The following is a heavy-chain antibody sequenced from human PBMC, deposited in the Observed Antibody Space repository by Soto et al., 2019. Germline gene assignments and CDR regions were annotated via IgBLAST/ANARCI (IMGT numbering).Heavy chain of an antibody. V-gene: IGHV3-9*01. J-gene: IGHJ4*02. D-gene: IGHD2-15*01. CDR2: ISWNSGSI. CDR3: AKDITLEVVVAATSIDY. Sequence: DVQLVESGGGLVQPGRSLRLSCAASGFTFDDYAMHWVRQAPGKGLEWVSGISWNSGSIGYADSVKGRFTISRDNAKNSLYLQMNSLRAEDTALYYCAKDITLEVVVAATSIDYWGQGTLVTVSS. CDR1: GFTFDDYA.